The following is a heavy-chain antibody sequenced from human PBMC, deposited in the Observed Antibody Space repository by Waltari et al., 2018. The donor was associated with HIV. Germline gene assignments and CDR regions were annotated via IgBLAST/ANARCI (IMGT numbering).Heavy chain of an antibody. CDR2: INPNSGGT. CDR3: ATQQDSSSKTSYFQH. CDR1: GYTFTGYY. D-gene: IGHD6-13*01. V-gene: IGHV1-2*02. J-gene: IGHJ1*01. Sequence: QVQLVQSGAEVKKPGASVKVSCKASGYTFTGYYMHWVRQAPGQGLEWMGCINPNSGGTKYAQKLQGRVTMTRDPSISTAYMELSRLRSGDTAVDYCATQQDSSSKTSYFQHWGQGTLVTVSS.